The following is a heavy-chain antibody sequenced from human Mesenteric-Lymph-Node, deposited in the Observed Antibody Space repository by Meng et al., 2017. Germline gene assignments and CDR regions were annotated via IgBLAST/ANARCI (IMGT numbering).Heavy chain of an antibody. CDR3: ARDWARYSYGYFFDY. CDR1: GFTFSSYE. J-gene: IGHJ4*02. D-gene: IGHD5-18*01. Sequence: GGSLRLSCAASGFTFSSYEMNWVRQAPGKGLEWVSYISSSGSTIYYADSVKGRFTISRDNAKNSLYLQMNSLRAEDTAVYYCARDWARYSYGYFFDYWGQGTLVTVSS. CDR2: ISSSGSTI. V-gene: IGHV3-48*03.